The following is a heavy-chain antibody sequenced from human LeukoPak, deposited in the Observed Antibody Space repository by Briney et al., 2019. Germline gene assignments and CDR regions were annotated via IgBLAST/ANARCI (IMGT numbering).Heavy chain of an antibody. V-gene: IGHV1-2*02. Sequence: ASVKVSCKASGYTFTGYYMHWVRQAPGQGLEWMGWINPNSGGTNYAQKFQGRVTMTRDTPISTAYMELSRLRSDDTAVYYCARQRITMVQGVNPLDYWGQGTLVTVSS. CDR3: ARQRITMVQGVNPLDY. D-gene: IGHD3-10*01. CDR1: GYTFTGYY. J-gene: IGHJ4*02. CDR2: INPNSGGT.